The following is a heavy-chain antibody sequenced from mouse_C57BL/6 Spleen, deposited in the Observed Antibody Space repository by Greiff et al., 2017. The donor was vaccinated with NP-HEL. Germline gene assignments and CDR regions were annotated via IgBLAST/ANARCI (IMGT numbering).Heavy chain of an antibody. Sequence: QVQLQQSGAELVRPGSSVKLSCKASGYTFTSYWMHWVKQRPIQGLEWIGNIDPSDSETHYNQKFKDKATLTVDKSSSTAYMQLSSLTSEDSAVYYCARKTTPGYYFDYWGQGTTLTVSS. CDR1: GYTFTSYW. CDR3: ARKTTPGYYFDY. CDR2: IDPSDSET. D-gene: IGHD2-12*01. J-gene: IGHJ2*01. V-gene: IGHV1-52*01.